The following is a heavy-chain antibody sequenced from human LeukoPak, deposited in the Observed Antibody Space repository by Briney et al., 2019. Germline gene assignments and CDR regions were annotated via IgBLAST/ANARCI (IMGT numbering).Heavy chain of an antibody. CDR3: ARVYSSSWFFDY. V-gene: IGHV4-39*01. CDR2: IYYSGST. D-gene: IGHD6-13*01. Sequence: PSETLSLTCTVSGGSISSSSYYWGWIRQPPGKGLEWIGSIYYSGSTYYNPSLKSRVTISVNTSKNQFSLKLSSVTAADTTAYYCARVYSSSWFFDYWGQGTLVTVSS. J-gene: IGHJ4*02. CDR1: GGSISSSSYY.